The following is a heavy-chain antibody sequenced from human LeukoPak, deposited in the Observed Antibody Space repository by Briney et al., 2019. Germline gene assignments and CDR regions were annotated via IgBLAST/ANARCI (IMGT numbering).Heavy chain of an antibody. CDR1: GFTVSSNY. CDR3: ARYPVGAGLPDALDI. V-gene: IGHV3-66*01. J-gene: IGHJ3*02. Sequence: GGSLSLSCAPSGFTVSSNYMTWVRQAPGKGLEWVSVIYSGGSTYYADSVKGRFTISRDNSSNTLYLQMNSLRAEDTAVYHCARYPVGAGLPDALDIWGQGTMVTVSS. D-gene: IGHD1-26*01. CDR2: IYSGGST.